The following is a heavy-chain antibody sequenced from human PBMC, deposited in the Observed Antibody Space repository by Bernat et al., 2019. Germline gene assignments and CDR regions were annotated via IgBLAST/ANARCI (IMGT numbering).Heavy chain of an antibody. V-gene: IGHV3-30*04. D-gene: IGHD5-12*01. Sequence: QVHLVESGGGVVQPGRSLRLSCAASGFIFSSYSMHWVRQAPGKGLEWVAVVSGDGNTIFYADSVKGRFTISRDNSENTLYLQMNSLRAEDMAVYYCAREIVGTIGPFDYWGQGTLVTVSS. CDR3: AREIVGTIGPFDY. CDR1: GFIFSSYS. J-gene: IGHJ4*02. CDR2: VSGDGNTI.